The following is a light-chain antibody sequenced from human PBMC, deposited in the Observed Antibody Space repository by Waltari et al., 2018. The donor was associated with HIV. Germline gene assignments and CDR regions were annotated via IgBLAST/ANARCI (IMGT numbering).Light chain of an antibody. V-gene: IGKV4-1*01. Sequence: DIVMSHSPASLAVSLGERATLSCLSGQGVLNTANKQNYVVWYQQKPGQSPKLRIYWASTRESGVPERVSGSGAGTDVNLTISSLQAEDVAVYYCQQYLTSPYNFGQGTKLEIK. CDR1: QGVLNTANKQNY. CDR3: QQYLTSPYN. CDR2: WAS. J-gene: IGKJ2*01.